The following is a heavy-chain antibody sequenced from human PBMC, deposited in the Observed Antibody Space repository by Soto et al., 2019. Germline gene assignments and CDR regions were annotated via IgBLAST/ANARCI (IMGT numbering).Heavy chain of an antibody. D-gene: IGHD6-25*01. J-gene: IGHJ6*02. CDR3: ARGDGRGSSGFYYYYGMDV. CDR1: GYTFTNYY. CDR2: INPSGGSR. V-gene: IGHV1-46*01. Sequence: QVQLVQSGAEVKKPGASVKVSCKASGYTFTNYYIHWVRQAPRQGLEWMGIINPSGGSRSYAQKSQGRVTMTSDTSTSTVYMELSSLRSEDTAVYYCARGDGRGSSGFYYYYGMDVWGHGTTVTVSS.